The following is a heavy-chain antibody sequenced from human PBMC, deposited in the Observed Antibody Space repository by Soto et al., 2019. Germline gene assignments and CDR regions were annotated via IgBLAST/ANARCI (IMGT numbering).Heavy chain of an antibody. CDR3: ARVSFDHFVHWFDP. CDR1: GDSVSSKTAA. J-gene: IGHJ5*02. Sequence: PSQTLSLTCAISGDSVSSKTAAWNWIRQSPSRGLEWLGRTYFRPRWYNDYAISVKSRITINPDTSKNQFSLLLNSVTPEDTAVYYCARVSFDHFVHWFDPWGQGTLVTVSS. CDR2: TYFRPRWYN. D-gene: IGHD3-9*01. V-gene: IGHV6-1*01.